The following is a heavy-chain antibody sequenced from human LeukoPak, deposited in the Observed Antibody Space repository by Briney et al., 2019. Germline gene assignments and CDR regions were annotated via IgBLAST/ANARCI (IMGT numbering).Heavy chain of an antibody. CDR2: ITGSGAST. D-gene: IGHD6-6*01. Sequence: GGSLRLSSAASGFTFSSSGMTWVRQAPGKGLEWVSSITGSGASTYYADSVKGRFSISRDNSKNTLYLQMNSLRAEDTAVYYCANSSSWVLDDWGQGTLVTVSS. CDR1: GFTFSSSG. V-gene: IGHV3-23*01. J-gene: IGHJ4*02. CDR3: ANSSSWVLDD.